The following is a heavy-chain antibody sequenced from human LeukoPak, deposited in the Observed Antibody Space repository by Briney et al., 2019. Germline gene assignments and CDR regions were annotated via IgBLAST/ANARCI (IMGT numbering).Heavy chain of an antibody. D-gene: IGHD3-22*01. J-gene: IGHJ6*03. CDR3: XRGGRSGYYVDYYYHMDV. CDR2: INSDGSST. Sequence: PGGSLRLSCAASGFTFSSYWMHWVRQAPGKGLVWVSRINSDGSSTTYADSVKGRFTISRDNAKNTLYLQMNSLRAEDTAVYYCXRGGRSGYYVDYYYHMDVWGKGTTVTVSS. CDR1: GFTFSSYW. V-gene: IGHV3-74*01.